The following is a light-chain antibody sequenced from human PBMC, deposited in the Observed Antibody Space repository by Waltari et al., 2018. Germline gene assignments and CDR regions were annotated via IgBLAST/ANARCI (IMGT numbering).Light chain of an antibody. V-gene: IGLV7-46*01. CDR3: LLFYNGPRV. J-gene: IGLJ3*02. Sequence: QAVVTQEPSLTVSPGGTGTLTCASSTGPVTRGHYPYWFQQKPGQAPRTLIYEKSNTHSWTPARFTGSLFGGKASLTLSGAQPEDEAEYYCLLFYNGPRVFGGGTKLTVL. CDR2: EKS. CDR1: TGPVTRGHY.